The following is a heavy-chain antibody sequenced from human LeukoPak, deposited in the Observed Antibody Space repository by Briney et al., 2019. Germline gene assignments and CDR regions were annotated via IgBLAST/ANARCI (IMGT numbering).Heavy chain of an antibody. Sequence: ASVKVSCKASGYTFTSYGISWVRQAPGQGLEWMGWINTYNGNTNYAQKLQGRVTMTTDTSTSTADMELRSLRSDDTAVDYCAREGVSGSYLGYWGQGTLVTVSS. J-gene: IGHJ4*02. CDR3: AREGVSGSYLGY. V-gene: IGHV1-18*01. CDR2: INTYNGNT. CDR1: GYTFTSYG. D-gene: IGHD1-26*01.